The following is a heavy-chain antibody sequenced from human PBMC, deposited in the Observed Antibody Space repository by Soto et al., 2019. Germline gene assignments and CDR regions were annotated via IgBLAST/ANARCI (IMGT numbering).Heavy chain of an antibody. D-gene: IGHD3-9*01. J-gene: IGHJ4*02. CDR1: GFTFSSYE. Sequence: PGGSLRLSCAASGFTFSSYEMNWVRQAPGKGLEWVSYISSSGSTIYYADSVKGRFTISRDNAKNSLYLQMNSLRAEDTAVYYCASGYYDILTGYYYWGQGTLVTVSS. V-gene: IGHV3-48*03. CDR2: ISSSGSTI. CDR3: ASGYYDILTGYYY.